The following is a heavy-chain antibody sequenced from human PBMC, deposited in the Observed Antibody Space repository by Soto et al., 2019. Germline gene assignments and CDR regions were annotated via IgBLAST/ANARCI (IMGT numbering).Heavy chain of an antibody. CDR1: GGTFSSYA. CDR2: IIPIFGTA. Sequence: QVQLVQSGAEVKKPGSSVKVSCKASGGTFSSYAISWVRQAPGQGLEWMGGIIPIFGTANYAQKFQGRVTITADKSTSTAYMELSSLRSEDTAVYYCARETRASDTAMDNAFDIWGQGTMVTVSS. V-gene: IGHV1-69*06. CDR3: ARETRASDTAMDNAFDI. J-gene: IGHJ3*02. D-gene: IGHD5-18*01.